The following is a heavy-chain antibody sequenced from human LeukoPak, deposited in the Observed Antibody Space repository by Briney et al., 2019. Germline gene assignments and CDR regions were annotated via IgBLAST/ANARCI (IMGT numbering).Heavy chain of an antibody. J-gene: IGHJ4*02. Sequence: ASVKVSCKASGYTFTGYYMHWVRQAPGQGLEWMGWINPNSGGTNYAQKFQGRVTMTRDTSISTAYMELSRLRSDDTAVYYCATDRILTGYYTLDYWGQGTLVTVSS. CDR3: ATDRILTGYYTLDY. CDR2: INPNSGGT. CDR1: GYTFTGYY. D-gene: IGHD3-9*01. V-gene: IGHV1-2*02.